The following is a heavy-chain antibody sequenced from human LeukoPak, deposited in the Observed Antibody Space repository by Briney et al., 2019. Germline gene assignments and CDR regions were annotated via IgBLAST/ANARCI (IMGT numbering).Heavy chain of an antibody. Sequence: GGSLRLSCAASGFIFSSYAMSWVRQAPGKGLEWVSAISGSGGSTYYADSVKGRFTISRDNSKNTLYLQMNSLRAEDTAVYYCAKDRGSSGYYFIRQDLYGMDVWGQGTTVTVSS. CDR2: ISGSGGST. CDR3: AKDRGSSGYYFIRQDLYGMDV. V-gene: IGHV3-23*01. D-gene: IGHD3-22*01. CDR1: GFIFSSYA. J-gene: IGHJ6*02.